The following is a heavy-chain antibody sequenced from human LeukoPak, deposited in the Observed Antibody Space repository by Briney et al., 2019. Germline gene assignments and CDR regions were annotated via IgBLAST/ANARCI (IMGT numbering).Heavy chain of an antibody. J-gene: IGHJ4*02. CDR3: ARQPRHYDYVWGSYRSRQSDY. CDR2: IYYSGST. D-gene: IGHD3-16*02. V-gene: IGHV4-39*01. CDR1: GGSISSSSYY. Sequence: SETLSLTCTVSGGSISSSSYYWGWIRQPPGKGLGWIGSIYYSGSTYYNPSLKSRVTISVDTSKNQCSLKLSSVTAADTAVYYGARQPRHYDYVWGSYRSRQSDYWGQGTLVTVSS.